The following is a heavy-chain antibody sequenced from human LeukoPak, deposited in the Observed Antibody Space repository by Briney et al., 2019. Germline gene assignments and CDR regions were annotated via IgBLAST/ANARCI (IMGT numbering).Heavy chain of an antibody. Sequence: GGSLRLSCAASGFTFSSYGMHWVRQAPGKGLEWMAVISYDGSNKYYADSVKGRFTISRDNSKNTLYLQMNSLRAEDTAVYYCAKDSYSSGWYGALHYWGQGTLVTVSS. CDR3: AKDSYSSGWYGALHY. CDR1: GFTFSSYG. J-gene: IGHJ4*02. CDR2: ISYDGSNK. V-gene: IGHV3-30*18. D-gene: IGHD6-19*01.